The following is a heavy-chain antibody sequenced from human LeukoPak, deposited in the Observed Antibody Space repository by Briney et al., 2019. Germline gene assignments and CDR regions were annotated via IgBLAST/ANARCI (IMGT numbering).Heavy chain of an antibody. CDR3: ARPYYDSSGYYYWGNAFDI. CDR2: IDTSGSYI. CDR1: GFTFTSYG. V-gene: IGHV3-21*01. Sequence: GGSLRLSCTASGFTFTSYGMNWVRQAPGKGLEWVSFIDTSGSYIYYGDSLKGRVTISRDNAKNSLYLQMNGLRAEDTAVYYCARPYYDSSGYYYWGNAFDIWGQGTMVTVSS. D-gene: IGHD3-22*01. J-gene: IGHJ3*02.